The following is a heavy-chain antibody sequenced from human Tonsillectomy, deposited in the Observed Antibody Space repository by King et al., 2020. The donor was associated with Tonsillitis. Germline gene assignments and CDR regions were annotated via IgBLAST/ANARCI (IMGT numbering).Heavy chain of an antibody. CDR2: INWDGGGT. CDR3: VKVAGVYSNGWDVEYLQH. CDR1: GFTFDDYT. J-gene: IGHJ1*01. D-gene: IGHD6-19*01. Sequence: VQLVESGGVVVQPGGSLRLSCAASGFTFDDYTMHWVRQAPGKGLEWVSLINWDGGGTFYADSVKGRFTISRDNSKNSLYLQMNSLRTEDTALYYCVKVAGVYSNGWDVEYLQHWGQGTLVTVSS. V-gene: IGHV3-43*01.